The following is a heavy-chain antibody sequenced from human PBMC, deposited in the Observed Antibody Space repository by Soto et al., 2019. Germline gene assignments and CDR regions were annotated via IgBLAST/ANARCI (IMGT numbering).Heavy chain of an antibody. D-gene: IGHD3-3*01. Sequence: GGSLRLSCAASGFTVSSNYMSWVRQAPGKGLEWVSVIYSGGSTYYADSVKGRFTISRHNSKNTLYLQMNSLRAEDTAVYYCARTTYYDLWSGYYPFDYWGQGTLVTVSS. CDR1: GFTVSSNY. CDR3: ARTTYYDLWSGYYPFDY. J-gene: IGHJ4*02. V-gene: IGHV3-53*04. CDR2: IYSGGST.